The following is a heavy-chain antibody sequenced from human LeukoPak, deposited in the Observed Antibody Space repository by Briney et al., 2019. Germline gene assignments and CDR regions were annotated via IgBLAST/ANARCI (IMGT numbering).Heavy chain of an antibody. Sequence: GGSLRLSCAASGFTFSSYAMSWVRQAPGKGLEWVSAISGSGGSTYYADSVKGRFTIPRDNSKNTLYLQMNSLRAEDTAVYYCAGGRRDGYNFDYWCQGTLVTVSS. CDR2: ISGSGGST. CDR3: AGGRRDGYNFDY. D-gene: IGHD5-12*01. V-gene: IGHV3-23*01. J-gene: IGHJ4*02. CDR1: GFTFSSYA.